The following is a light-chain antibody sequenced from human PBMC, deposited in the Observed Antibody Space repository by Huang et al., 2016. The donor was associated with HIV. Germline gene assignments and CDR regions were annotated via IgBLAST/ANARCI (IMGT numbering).Light chain of an antibody. CDR3: LQYYSVPQT. V-gene: IGKV4-1*01. CDR1: QPVLYSLNKKNY. Sequence: DIVMTQSPDSLAVSPGERATINCKSSQPVLYSLNKKNYLAWFQQKPGRPPKLLIYWSTTREAGVPDRFSGSGSGTDFTLTSNNLQAEDVAVYFCLQYYSVPQTFGHGTKVEIK. CDR2: WST. J-gene: IGKJ1*01.